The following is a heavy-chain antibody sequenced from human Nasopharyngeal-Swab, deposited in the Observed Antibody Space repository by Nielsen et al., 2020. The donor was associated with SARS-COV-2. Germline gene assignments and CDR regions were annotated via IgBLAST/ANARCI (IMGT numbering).Heavy chain of an antibody. Sequence: WIRQPPGKGLEWVSSISSSSTIYYADSVKGRFTISRDNAKNSLYLQMNSLRAEDTAVYYCARASIAAAGTRIYYYGMDVWGQGTTVTVSS. CDR3: ARASIAAAGTRIYYYGMDV. V-gene: IGHV3-69-1*01. CDR2: ISSSSTI. J-gene: IGHJ6*02. D-gene: IGHD6-13*01.